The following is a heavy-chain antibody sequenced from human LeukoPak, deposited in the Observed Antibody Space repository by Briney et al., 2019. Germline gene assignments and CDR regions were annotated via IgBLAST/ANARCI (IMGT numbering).Heavy chain of an antibody. Sequence: NPSETLSLTCAVYGGSFSGYYWSWIRQPPGKGLEWIGEINHSGSTNYNPSLKSRVTISVDTSKNQLSLKLSSVTAADTAVYYCARGFWSGSPFDYWGQGTLVTVSS. CDR2: INHSGST. CDR1: GGSFSGYY. J-gene: IGHJ4*02. D-gene: IGHD3-3*01. V-gene: IGHV4-34*01. CDR3: ARGFWSGSPFDY.